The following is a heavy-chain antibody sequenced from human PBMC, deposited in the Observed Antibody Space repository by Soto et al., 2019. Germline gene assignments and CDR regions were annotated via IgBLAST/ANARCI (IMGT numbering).Heavy chain of an antibody. D-gene: IGHD3-22*01. CDR1: GGSISSYY. J-gene: IGHJ4*02. Sequence: PSETLSLTCTVSGGSISSYYWSWIRQPPGKGLEWIGYIYYSGSTKYNPSLESRVTISVDTSKNQFSLKLSSVTAADTAVYYCARDNRSGYYFDYWGQGTPVTVSS. V-gene: IGHV4-59*12. CDR2: IYYSGST. CDR3: ARDNRSGYYFDY.